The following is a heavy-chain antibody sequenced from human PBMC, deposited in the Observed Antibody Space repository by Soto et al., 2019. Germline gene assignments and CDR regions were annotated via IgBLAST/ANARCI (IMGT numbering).Heavy chain of an antibody. CDR3: ARLVGAYDSYFDH. D-gene: IGHD5-12*01. J-gene: IGHJ4*02. CDR1: GYDFARTW. V-gene: IGHV5-51*01. Sequence: PGESLKISCKASGYDFARTWIGWVRQLPGKGLDWLGIIYPGDSETRYSPSFRGQVTFSVGMSISTAYLQWSSLKTSDIAIYYCARLVGAYDSYFDHWAQGTRVTVSS. CDR2: IYPGDSET.